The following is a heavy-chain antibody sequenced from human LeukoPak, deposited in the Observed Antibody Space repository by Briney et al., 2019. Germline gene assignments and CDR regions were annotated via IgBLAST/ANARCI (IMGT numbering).Heavy chain of an antibody. CDR1: GFTVSSNY. Sequence: GSLRLSCAASGFTVSSNYMSWFRQAPGKGLEWVGFIRSNTYGGTTEYAASVKGRFTISRDDSKSIAYLQMDSLKTDDTAVYYCTRGELQGYWGQGTLVTVSS. J-gene: IGHJ4*02. CDR3: TRGELQGY. CDR2: IRSNTYGGTT. D-gene: IGHD1-7*01. V-gene: IGHV3-49*03.